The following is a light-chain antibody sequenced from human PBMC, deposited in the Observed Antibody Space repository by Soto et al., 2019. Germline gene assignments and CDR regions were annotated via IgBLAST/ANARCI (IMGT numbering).Light chain of an antibody. V-gene: IGLV1-47*02. CDR1: SSNIGSNY. CDR3: GAWDGRLSVYV. CDR2: NNN. J-gene: IGLJ1*01. Sequence: QSVLTQPPSASGAPGQRVIISCSGSSSNIGSNYVYWFQQLPGTAPKLLMYNNNERPSGVPDRISASKSGTSASLAISGLRSEDDADYYCGAWDGRLSVYVFGTGTRSPS.